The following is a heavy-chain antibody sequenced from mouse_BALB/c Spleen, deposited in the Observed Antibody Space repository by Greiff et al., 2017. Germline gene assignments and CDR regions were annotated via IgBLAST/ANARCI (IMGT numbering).Heavy chain of an antibody. CDR2: ISSGGSYT. J-gene: IGHJ4*01. CDR3: ASASSYEDYYAMDY. Sequence: EVQLVESGGGLVKPGGSLKLSCAASGFTFSSYAMSWVRQSPEKRLEWVAEISSGGSYTYYPDTVTGRFTISRDNAKNTLYLEMSSLRSEDTAMYYCASASSYEDYYAMDYWGQGTSVTVSS. CDR1: GFTFSSYA. D-gene: IGHD1-1*01. V-gene: IGHV5-9-4*01.